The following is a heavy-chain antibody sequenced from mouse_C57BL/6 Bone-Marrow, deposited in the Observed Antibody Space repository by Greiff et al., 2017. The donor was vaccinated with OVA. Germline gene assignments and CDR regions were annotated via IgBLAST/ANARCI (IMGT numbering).Heavy chain of an antibody. CDR1: GFNIKDDY. J-gene: IGHJ4*01. CDR3: TDHYYGSYYYAMDY. Sequence: EVKLMESGAELVRPGASVKLSCTASGFNIKDDYMHWVKQRPEQGLEWIGWIDPENSDTEYASKFQGKATITADTSSNTAYLQLSSLTSEDTAVYYCTDHYYGSYYYAMDYWGQGTSVTVSS. CDR2: IDPENSDT. D-gene: IGHD1-1*01. V-gene: IGHV14-4*01.